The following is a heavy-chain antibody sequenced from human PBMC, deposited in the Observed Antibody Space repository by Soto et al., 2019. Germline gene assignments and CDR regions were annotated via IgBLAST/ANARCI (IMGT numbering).Heavy chain of an antibody. CDR2: VSHVGRNT. V-gene: IGHV3-30*18. CDR3: AKGGRQWLVTYDFNY. J-gene: IGHJ4*02. D-gene: IGHD6-19*01. Sequence: VQLVESGGAVVKLGGSRRLSCAASGFTFSDFPRHWAGQAPGKGLEWGAVVSHVGRNTHYADSVKGRFTISRDSSKTTVPREMTSLRAEDTAVYYCAKGGRQWLVTYDFNYWGQGALVTVSS. CDR1: GFTFSDFP.